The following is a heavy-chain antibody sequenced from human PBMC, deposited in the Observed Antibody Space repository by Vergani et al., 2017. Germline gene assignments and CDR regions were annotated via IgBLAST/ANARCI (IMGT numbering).Heavy chain of an antibody. V-gene: IGHV1-69*13. Sequence: QVQLVQSGAEVKKPGSSVKVSCKASGGTFSSYAISWVRQAPGQGLEWMGRIIPIFGTANYAQKFQGRVTITADESTSTAYLSLGTLTSDDTAVYFCARNFLGRDIEVVPTAPFWLFDLWGRGTRVTVSS. CDR2: IIPIFGTA. D-gene: IGHD2-2*01. CDR3: ARNFLGRDIEVVPTAPFWLFDL. J-gene: IGHJ2*01. CDR1: GGTFSSYA.